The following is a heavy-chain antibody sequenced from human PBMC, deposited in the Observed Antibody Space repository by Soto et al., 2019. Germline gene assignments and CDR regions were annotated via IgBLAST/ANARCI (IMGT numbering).Heavy chain of an antibody. Sequence: QVQLQESGPGLVKPSETLSLTCTVSGGSISSYYWSWIRQPPGKGLEWIGYIYYSGSTNYNPSLKSRVTISVDTSKNQFSLKLSSVTAADTAAYYCARRGQYPSLGFDYWGQGTLVTVSS. CDR2: IYYSGST. D-gene: IGHD3-16*01. J-gene: IGHJ4*02. CDR1: GGSISSYY. V-gene: IGHV4-59*08. CDR3: ARRGQYPSLGFDY.